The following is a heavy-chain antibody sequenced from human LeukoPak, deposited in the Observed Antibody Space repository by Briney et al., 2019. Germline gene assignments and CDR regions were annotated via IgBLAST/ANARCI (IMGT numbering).Heavy chain of an antibody. CDR3: ARVPEGTGTTVPSDY. V-gene: IGHV1-18*01. J-gene: IGHJ4*02. D-gene: IGHD1-1*01. CDR2: ISAYNGNT. CDR1: GYTFTSYG. Sequence: RASVKVSCKASGYTFTSYGISWVRQAPGQGLEWMGWISAYNGNTNYAQKLQGRVTMTTDTSTSTAYMELRSLRSDDTAVYYCARVPEGTGTTVPSDYWGQGTLVTVSS.